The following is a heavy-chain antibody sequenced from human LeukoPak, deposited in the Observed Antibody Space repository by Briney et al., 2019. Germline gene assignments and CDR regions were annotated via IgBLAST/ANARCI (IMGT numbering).Heavy chain of an antibody. CDR2: INPSGGST. CDR1: GHTFTSYY. D-gene: IGHD3-16*02. V-gene: IGHV1-46*01. Sequence: ASVKVSCKASGHTFTSYYMHWMRQAPGQGLEWMGIINPSGGSTTYAQKFQGRVTMTRDTSTSTVYVELSSLRSEDTAVYYCARAEAAFGGVIDPFDYWGQGSLVTVSS. CDR3: ARAEAAFGGVIDPFDY. J-gene: IGHJ4*02.